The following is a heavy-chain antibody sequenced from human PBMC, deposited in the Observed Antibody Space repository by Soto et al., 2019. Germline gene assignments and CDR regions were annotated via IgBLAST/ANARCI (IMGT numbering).Heavy chain of an antibody. Sequence: PSETLSLTCTVSGGAVSSGTYYWSWIRQPPGKGLEWIGHIYFTGSTNYNPSLKSRVTMSLDTSSNQFSLKLSSVTAADTAVHYCKRGPPRVQWFDPWGLGTLVTVSS. CDR3: KRGPPRVQWFDP. V-gene: IGHV4-61*01. CDR2: IYFTGST. J-gene: IGHJ5*02. CDR1: GGAVSSGTYY.